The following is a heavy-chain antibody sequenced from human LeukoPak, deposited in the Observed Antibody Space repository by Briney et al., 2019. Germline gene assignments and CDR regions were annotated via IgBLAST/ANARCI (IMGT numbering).Heavy chain of an antibody. CDR2: IKPDGSEK. V-gene: IGHV3-7*01. CDR3: ATVLNSGSFRYFDY. Sequence: GGSLRLSCAASGFTFSSYWMGWVRQVPGKGLEWVANIKPDGSEKYYVDSVKGRFTISRDNAKNSLYLQMNSLRAEDTAVYYCATVLNSGSFRYFDYWGQGTLVSVSS. J-gene: IGHJ4*02. CDR1: GFTFSSYW. D-gene: IGHD1-26*01.